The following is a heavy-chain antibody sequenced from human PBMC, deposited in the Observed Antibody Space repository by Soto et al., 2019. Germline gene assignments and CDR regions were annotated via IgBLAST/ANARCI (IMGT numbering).Heavy chain of an antibody. CDR3: AKQYPVTIFGVVIIPDYYFDY. J-gene: IGHJ4*02. V-gene: IGHV3-30*18. CDR1: GFTFSSYG. CDR2: ISYDGSNK. D-gene: IGHD3-3*01. Sequence: GGSLRLSCAASGFTFSSYGMHWVRQAPGKGLEWVAVISYDGSNKYYADSVKGRFTISRDNSKNTLYLQMNSLRAKDTAVYYCAKQYPVTIFGVVIIPDYYFDYWGQGTLVTVSS.